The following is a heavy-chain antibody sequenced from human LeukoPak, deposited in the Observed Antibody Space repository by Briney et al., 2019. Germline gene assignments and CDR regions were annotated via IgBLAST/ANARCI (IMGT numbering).Heavy chain of an antibody. CDR2: VHWDGDST. CDR3: AKGDTTMDTTLDY. D-gene: IGHD5-18*01. Sequence: GGSLRLSCAASGFTIDDYTMHWVRQGPGKGLEWVSLVHWDGDSTYYADSVKGRFTISRDNSKNSLYLQMNSLRTEDTALYYCAKGDTTMDTTLDYWGQGTLVTVSS. CDR1: GFTIDDYT. V-gene: IGHV3-43*01. J-gene: IGHJ4*02.